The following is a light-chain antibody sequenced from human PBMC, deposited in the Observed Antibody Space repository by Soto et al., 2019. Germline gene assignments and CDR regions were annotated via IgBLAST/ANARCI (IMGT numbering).Light chain of an antibody. Sequence: DIQMTQSPSSLSASVGDRVTITCRASQSISSYLNWYQQKPGIAPKLLIYAASSLQSGVPSRFSGSGSGTDFTLTISSLQPEDFATYYCQQSYSTPRFGPGTKVDIK. CDR1: QSISSY. V-gene: IGKV1-39*01. CDR3: QQSYSTPR. J-gene: IGKJ3*01. CDR2: AAS.